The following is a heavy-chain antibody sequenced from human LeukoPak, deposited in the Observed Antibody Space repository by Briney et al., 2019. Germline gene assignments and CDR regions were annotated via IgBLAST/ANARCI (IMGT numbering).Heavy chain of an antibody. CDR2: IYSDAST. Sequence: SGGSLRLSCAASGFTFNSYAMSWVRQAPGKGLEWVSVIYSDASTYYADSVKGRFSISRDNSKNTVYLHINKLRAEDTAVYFCARDIGSSAGFDYWGQGTLVTVSS. J-gene: IGHJ4*02. CDR1: GFTFNSYA. D-gene: IGHD6-13*01. V-gene: IGHV3-66*01. CDR3: ARDIGSSAGFDY.